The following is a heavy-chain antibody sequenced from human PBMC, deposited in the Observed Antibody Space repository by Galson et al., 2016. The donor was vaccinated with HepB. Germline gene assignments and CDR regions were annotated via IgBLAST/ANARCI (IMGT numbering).Heavy chain of an antibody. Sequence: CAISGDSVSSNSAAWNWIRQSPSRGLECLGRTYYRSKWYTDYAVSVRSRITINPDTSKNQFSLQLNSVTPEDTAIYYCARSIAVASSTWFDSLGQGTLVTVAS. CDR3: ARSIAVASSTWFDS. CDR1: GDSVSSNSAA. CDR2: TYYRSKWYT. J-gene: IGHJ5*01. V-gene: IGHV6-1*01. D-gene: IGHD6-19*01.